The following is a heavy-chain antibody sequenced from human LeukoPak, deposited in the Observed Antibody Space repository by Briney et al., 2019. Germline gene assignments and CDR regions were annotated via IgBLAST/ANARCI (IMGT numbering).Heavy chain of an antibody. J-gene: IGHJ4*02. CDR1: GGSFSGYY. D-gene: IGHD2-15*01. CDR2: INHSGST. CDR3: ARGGVGYFDY. V-gene: IGHV4-34*01. Sequence: SETLSLTCAVYGGSFSGYYWSWIRQPPGKGLEWIGEINHSGSTNYNPSLKSRVTISVDTSKNQFSLKLSSVTAADTAVYYCARGGVGYFDYWGQGTLVTVSS.